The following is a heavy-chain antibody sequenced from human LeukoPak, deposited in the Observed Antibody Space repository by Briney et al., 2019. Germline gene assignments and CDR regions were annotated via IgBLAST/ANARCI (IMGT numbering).Heavy chain of an antibody. CDR1: GFTFSSYE. CDR3: ARDRQYSGSYLHYGMDV. Sequence: GGSLRLSCAASGFTFSSYEMNWVRQAPGKGLEWVSYLSSSGSTIYYADSVKGRFTISRDNAKNSLYLQMNSLRAEDTAVYYCARDRQYSGSYLHYGMDVWGQGTTVTVAS. D-gene: IGHD1-26*01. J-gene: IGHJ6*02. CDR2: LSSSGSTI. V-gene: IGHV3-48*03.